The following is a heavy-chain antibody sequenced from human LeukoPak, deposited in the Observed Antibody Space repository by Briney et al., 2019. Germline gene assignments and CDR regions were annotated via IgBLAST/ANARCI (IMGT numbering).Heavy chain of an antibody. CDR1: GASISSSNW. D-gene: IGHD6-19*01. CDR2: IYHSGST. CDR3: ARTPFIAVAYGMDV. Sequence: SETLSLTCAVSGASISSSNWWSWVRQPPGKGLEWIGEIYHSGSTNYNPSLKSRVTISVDKSKNQFSLKLSSVTAADTAVYYCARTPFIAVAYGMDVWGKGTTVTVSS. J-gene: IGHJ6*04. V-gene: IGHV4-4*02.